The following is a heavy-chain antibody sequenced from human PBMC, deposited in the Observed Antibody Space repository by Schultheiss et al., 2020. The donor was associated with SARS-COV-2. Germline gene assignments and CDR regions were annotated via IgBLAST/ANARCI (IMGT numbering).Heavy chain of an antibody. CDR1: GFTFDDYG. Sequence: GGSLRLSCAASGFTFDDYGMHWVRKTPGKGLEWVSGITWNSGGIGYADSVKGRFTISRDNAKNSLYLQMNSLRDEDSAVYYCARDRRIAAAGTSWFDPWGQGTLVTVSS. D-gene: IGHD6-13*01. J-gene: IGHJ5*02. CDR3: ARDRRIAAAGTSWFDP. CDR2: ITWNSGGI. V-gene: IGHV3-9*01.